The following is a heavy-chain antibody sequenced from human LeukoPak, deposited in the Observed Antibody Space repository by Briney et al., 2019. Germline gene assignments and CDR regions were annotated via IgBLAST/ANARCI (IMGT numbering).Heavy chain of an antibody. CDR2: ISNSGSAI. CDR1: GFTFSDYY. V-gene: IGHV3-11*04. D-gene: IGHD2-21*02. CDR3: ASFDGYGSPNWFDP. Sequence: GGSLRLSCAASGFTFSDYYMSWIRQAPGKGLEWVSYISNSGSAIYYADSVKGRFTISRDNARNSLYLQMNSLRVEDTAVYYCASFDGYGSPNWFDPWGQGTLVTVSS. J-gene: IGHJ5*02.